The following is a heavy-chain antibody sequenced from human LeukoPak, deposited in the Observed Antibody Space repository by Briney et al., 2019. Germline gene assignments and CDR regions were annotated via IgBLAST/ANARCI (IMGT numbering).Heavy chain of an antibody. CDR1: GGSFSGYY. Sequence: PSDTLSLTCAVYGGSFSGYYWSWLRQPPGKGLEWIGEINHSGSTNYNPSLKSRVTISVDTSKNQFSLKLSSVTAADTAVYYCARRSSGWYSFFPHMLDYWGQGTLVTVSA. D-gene: IGHD6-19*01. V-gene: IGHV4-34*01. CDR2: INHSGST. CDR3: ARRSSGWYSFFPHMLDY. J-gene: IGHJ4*02.